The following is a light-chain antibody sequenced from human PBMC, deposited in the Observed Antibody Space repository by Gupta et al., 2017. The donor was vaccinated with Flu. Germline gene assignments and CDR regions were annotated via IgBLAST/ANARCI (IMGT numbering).Light chain of an antibody. CDR2: DVS. CDR3: CSYTDSYTYV. V-gene: IGLV2-14*03. J-gene: IGLJ1*01. Sequence: HSALTQPASVSGSPGQSITISCPGTSSDVGGYDHVSWYQQYPGRAPKVMIYDVSNRPSGVSIRFSGSKSGNTASLTISGLEAEDEADYYCCSYTDSYTYVFGTGTKVIVL. CDR1: SSDVGGYDH.